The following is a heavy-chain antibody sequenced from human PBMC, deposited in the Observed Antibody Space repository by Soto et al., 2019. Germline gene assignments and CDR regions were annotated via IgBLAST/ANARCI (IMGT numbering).Heavy chain of an antibody. J-gene: IGHJ5*02. CDR3: VRGGSNYAS. CDR2: IKPDESEK. D-gene: IGHD4-4*01. Sequence: EVQLVESGGGLVQPGGSLRLSCTASGFTFSDSWMTWVRQAPGKGLEWVARIKPDESEKKYADSVKGRFSISRDNAKNSMYLQMASMRGEDTAVYYCVRGGSNYASWGQGTLVTVYS. CDR1: GFTFSDSW. V-gene: IGHV3-7*01.